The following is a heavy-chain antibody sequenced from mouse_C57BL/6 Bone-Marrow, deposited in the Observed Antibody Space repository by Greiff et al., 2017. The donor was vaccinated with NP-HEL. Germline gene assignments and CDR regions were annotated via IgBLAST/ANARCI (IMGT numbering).Heavy chain of an antibody. CDR2: ISNLAYSI. J-gene: IGHJ1*03. CDR1: GFTFSDYG. V-gene: IGHV5-15*01. D-gene: IGHD2-12*01. CDR3: ARHKAYYSNWYFDV. Sequence: DVMLVESGGGLVQPGGSLKLSCAASGFTFSDYGMAWVRQAPRKGPEGVAFISNLAYSIYYADTVTGRFTISRENAKNTLYLEMSSLRSEDTAMYYCARHKAYYSNWYFDVWGTGTTVTVSS.